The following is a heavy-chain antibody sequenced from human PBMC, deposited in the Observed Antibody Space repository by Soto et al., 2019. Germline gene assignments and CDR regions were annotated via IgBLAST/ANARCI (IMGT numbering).Heavy chain of an antibody. CDR1: GGPFTDYY. V-gene: IGHV4-34*01. J-gene: IGHJ4*02. D-gene: IGHD2-2*01. Sequence: SETLSLTCAVYGGPFTDYYWTWIRQPPGKGLEWIGEINHSGSTNYNPSLKSRVTISVDTSKNQFSLKLSSVTAADTAVYYCARGKGLVVVVPADPRYYFDYWGQGSLVTVSS. CDR2: INHSGST. CDR3: ARGKGLVVVVPADPRYYFDY.